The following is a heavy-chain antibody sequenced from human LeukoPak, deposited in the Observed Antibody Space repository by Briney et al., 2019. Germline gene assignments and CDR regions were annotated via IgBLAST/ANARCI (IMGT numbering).Heavy chain of an antibody. CDR3: VRHSVKWERRSSFDF. CDR1: GASFDMSNYF. V-gene: IGHV4-39*01. J-gene: IGHJ4*02. CDR2: IYYSGST. D-gene: IGHD1-26*01. Sequence: SETLSLTCTVSGASFDMSNYFGGWIRQPPGEGLEWIGSIYYSGSTYYKPSLQSRVTMSVDTSKRQVSLRLSSVAAADTAVYYCVRHSVKWERRSSFDFWGQGTLVTVSS.